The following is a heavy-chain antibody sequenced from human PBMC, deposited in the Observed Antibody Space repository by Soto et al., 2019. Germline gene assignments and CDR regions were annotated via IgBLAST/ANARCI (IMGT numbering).Heavy chain of an antibody. CDR2: IIPLFGTV. Sequence: QVQLVQSGAEVKKPGSSVKVSCKASGATFSSYAITWVRQAPGQGLEWMGGIIPLFGTVNYAQKLQGRVAVTADESTSTAYMELISLRSEDTAVYYCAPWSGYFNWFDPWGQGTLVTVSS. CDR1: GATFSSYA. J-gene: IGHJ5*02. V-gene: IGHV1-69*12. CDR3: APWSGYFNWFDP. D-gene: IGHD3-3*01.